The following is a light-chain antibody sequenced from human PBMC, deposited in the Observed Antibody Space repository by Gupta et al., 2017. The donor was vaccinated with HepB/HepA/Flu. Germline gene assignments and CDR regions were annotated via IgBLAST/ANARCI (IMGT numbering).Light chain of an antibody. CDR1: QDISNY. CDR2: DAS. J-gene: IGKJ3*01. Sequence: DIQMTQSPSSLSASVGDRVTITCQASQDISNYLNWYQQKPGKAPKLLIYDASNLETGVPSRFSGSGSGTDFTFTISSLQPEDIATYYCQQYDNLPRAFGPGTXVDIK. CDR3: QQYDNLPRA. V-gene: IGKV1-33*01.